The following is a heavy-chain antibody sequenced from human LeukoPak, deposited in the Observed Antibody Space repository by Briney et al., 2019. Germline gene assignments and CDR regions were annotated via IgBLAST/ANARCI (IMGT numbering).Heavy chain of an antibody. CDR2: IWYDGSKQ. D-gene: IGHD6-19*01. CDR1: GFTFSSYG. J-gene: IGHJ6*02. Sequence: GGSLRLSCAASGFTFSSYGMHWVRQAPGKGLEWVAVIWYDGSKQNYADSMKGRFTISRDNSKSTLYLQMNSLRAEDTAVYYCATVRRGSSGWYADVWGRGTTVTVSS. V-gene: IGHV3-33*08. CDR3: ATVRRGSSGWYADV.